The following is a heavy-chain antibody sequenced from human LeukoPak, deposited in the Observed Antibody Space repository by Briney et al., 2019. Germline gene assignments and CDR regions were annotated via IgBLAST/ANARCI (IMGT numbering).Heavy chain of an antibody. D-gene: IGHD2-2*02. Sequence: GGTLRLSCAASGFTFSSYGMHWVRQAPGKGLEWVAFIRYDGSNKYYADSVKGRFTISRDNSKNTLYLQMNSLRAEDTAVYYCASRYCSSTSCYNYFDYWGQGTLVTVSS. CDR1: GFTFSSYG. CDR3: ASRYCSSTSCYNYFDY. J-gene: IGHJ4*02. V-gene: IGHV3-30*02. CDR2: IRYDGSNK.